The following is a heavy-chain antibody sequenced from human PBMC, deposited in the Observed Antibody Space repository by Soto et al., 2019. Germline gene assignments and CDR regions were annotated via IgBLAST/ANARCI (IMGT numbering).Heavy chain of an antibody. V-gene: IGHV3-30*18. CDR2: LSYDASTK. CDR1: GFTFSNYG. Sequence: GGSLRLSCVASGFTFSNYGMHWVRQAPGKGLEWVALLSYDASTKYYADSVKGRFTISRDNAKSTLYLQINSLRAEDTAVYYCAKEITSSNSCYVLEDWGQGTMVTVSS. J-gene: IGHJ4*01. D-gene: IGHD6-13*01. CDR3: AKEITSSNSCYVLED.